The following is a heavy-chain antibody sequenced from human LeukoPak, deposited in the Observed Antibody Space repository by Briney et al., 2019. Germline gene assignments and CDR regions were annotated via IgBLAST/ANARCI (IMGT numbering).Heavy chain of an antibody. CDR3: AKDLVTGSLDY. D-gene: IGHD3-10*01. CDR1: GFTFSSYA. J-gene: IGHJ4*02. CDR2: ISSSGGST. Sequence: GGSLRLSCAASGFTFSSYAMDWVRQAPAKGLEWVSSISSSGGSTYYADSVRGRFTISRDNSKNTLYLQMNSLRAEDTAIYYCAKDLVTGSLDYWGQGTLVTVSS. V-gene: IGHV3-23*01.